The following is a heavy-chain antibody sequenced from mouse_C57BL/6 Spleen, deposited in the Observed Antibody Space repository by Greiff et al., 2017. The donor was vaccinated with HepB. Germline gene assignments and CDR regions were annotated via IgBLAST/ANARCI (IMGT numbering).Heavy chain of an antibody. J-gene: IGHJ3*01. CDR2: ISDGGSYT. CDR3: AREIYYDYDGPFAY. CDR1: GFTFSSYA. V-gene: IGHV5-4*01. Sequence: EVMLVESGGGLVKPGGSLKLSCAASGFTFSSYAMSWVRQTPEKRLEWVATISDGGSYTYYPDNVKGRFTISRDNAKNNLYLQMSHLKSEDTAMYYCAREIYYDYDGPFAYWGQGTLVTVSA. D-gene: IGHD2-4*01.